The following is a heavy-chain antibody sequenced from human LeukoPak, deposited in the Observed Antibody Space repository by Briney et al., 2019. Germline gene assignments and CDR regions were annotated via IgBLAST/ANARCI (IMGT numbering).Heavy chain of an antibody. V-gene: IGHV3-21*01. J-gene: IGHJ4*02. CDR1: GFTFSSYS. Sequence: GGSLRLSCAASGFTFSSYSMNLVRQAPGKGLEWVSSISSSSSYIYYADSVKGRFTISRDNAKNSLYLQMNSLRAEDTAVYYCAREGGYCSSTSCRWGQGTLVTVSS. CDR2: ISSSSSYI. D-gene: IGHD2-2*01. CDR3: AREGGYCSSTSCR.